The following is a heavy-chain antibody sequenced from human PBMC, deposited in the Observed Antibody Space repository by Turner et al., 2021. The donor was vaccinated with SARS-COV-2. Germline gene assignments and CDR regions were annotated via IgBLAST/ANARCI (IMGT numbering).Heavy chain of an antibody. V-gene: IGHV1-2*02. CDR1: GYTFTGSY. CDR3: AVLEMATITDAFDI. J-gene: IGHJ3*02. Sequence: QVQLVQSGAEVTKPGASVKLSCQASGYTFTGSYMHWVRQAPGQGLEWMGWINPNSGGTNYAQKFQGRVTMTRDTSISTAYMELSRLRSDDTAVYYCAVLEMATITDAFDIWGQGTMVTVSS. CDR2: INPNSGGT. D-gene: IGHD5-12*01.